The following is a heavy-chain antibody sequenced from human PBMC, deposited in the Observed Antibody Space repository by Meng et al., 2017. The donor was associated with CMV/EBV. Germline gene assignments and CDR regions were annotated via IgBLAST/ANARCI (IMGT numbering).Heavy chain of an antibody. CDR1: GFTFSSYD. V-gene: IGHV3-13*03. Sequence: GESLKISCAACGFTFSSYDMHWVRQATGKGLEWVSAIGTAGDTYYPGSVKGQFTISRENAKNSLYLQMNSLRAEDTAVYYCARARKYYYDTPGDFDYWGQGTLVTVSS. D-gene: IGHD3-22*01. CDR2: IGTAGDT. CDR3: ARARKYYYDTPGDFDY. J-gene: IGHJ4*02.